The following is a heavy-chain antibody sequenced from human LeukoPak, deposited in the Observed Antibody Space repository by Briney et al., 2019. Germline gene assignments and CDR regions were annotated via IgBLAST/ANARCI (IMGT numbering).Heavy chain of an antibody. D-gene: IGHD3-3*01. CDR2: IYYSGST. J-gene: IGHJ4*02. CDR1: GGSISSSSYY. CDR3: ARHHYDFWSGHPTYFDY. V-gene: IGHV4-39*01. Sequence: SETLSLTCTVSGGSISSSSYYWGWIRQPPGKGLEWIGSIYYSGSTYYNPSLKSRVTISVDTSKNQFSLKLSSVTAADTAVYYCARHHYDFWSGHPTYFDYWGQGNLVTVSS.